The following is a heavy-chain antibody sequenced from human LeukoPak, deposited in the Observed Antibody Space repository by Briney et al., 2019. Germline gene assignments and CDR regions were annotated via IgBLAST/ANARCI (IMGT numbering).Heavy chain of an antibody. CDR2: IKTITDDRTT. V-gene: IGHV3-15*01. Sequence: GGSLRLSCVASGFTLSNAWMSWVRQAPGKGLEWVGRIKTITDDRTTDYAAPVAGRFSISRDDSKNMLFLQMNTLKTEDTAVYYCTTPAFLGKSPYGLDVWGQGTTVTVSS. J-gene: IGHJ6*02. CDR1: GFTLSNAW. D-gene: IGHD3-3*01. CDR3: TTPAFLGKSPYGLDV.